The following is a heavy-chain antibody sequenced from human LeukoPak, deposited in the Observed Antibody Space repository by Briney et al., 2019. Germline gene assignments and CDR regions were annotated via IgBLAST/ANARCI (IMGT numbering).Heavy chain of an antibody. Sequence: SETLSLTCTVSGGSISSYYWSWIRQPPGKGLEWIGYIYYSGSTNYNPSLKSRVTISVDTSKNQFSLKLSSVTAPDTAVYYCARGFYSPAAFDYWGQGTLVTVSS. CDR2: IYYSGST. CDR1: GGSISSYY. J-gene: IGHJ4*02. CDR3: ARGFYSPAAFDY. V-gene: IGHV4-59*01. D-gene: IGHD2-21*01.